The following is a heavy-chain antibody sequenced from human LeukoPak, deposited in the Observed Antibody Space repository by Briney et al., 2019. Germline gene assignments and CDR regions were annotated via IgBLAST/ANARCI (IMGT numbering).Heavy chain of an antibody. CDR2: ISAYNGNT. CDR1: GYTFTRYG. Sequence: ASGEVPCKASGYTFTRYGISWVRQAPGQGLEWMGWISAYNGNTNYAQKLQGRVTMTTDTSTSTAYMELRSLRSDDTAVYYCARVGENYDFWSGYSYNWFDPWGQGTLVTVSS. CDR3: ARVGENYDFWSGYSYNWFDP. J-gene: IGHJ5*02. D-gene: IGHD3-3*01. V-gene: IGHV1-18*01.